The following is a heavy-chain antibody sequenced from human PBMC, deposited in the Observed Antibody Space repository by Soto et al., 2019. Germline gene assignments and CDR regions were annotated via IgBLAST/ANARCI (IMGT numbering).Heavy chain of an antibody. J-gene: IGHJ6*02. D-gene: IGHD4-17*01. CDR2: IYHSGST. CDR1: GGSSSSGGYF. CDR3: ARAHYGDYGYGMDV. Sequence: PSETLPLTWTVSGGSSSSGGYFWSWIRQPPGKGLEWIGYIYHSGSTYYNPSLKSRVTISVDRSKNQFSLKLSSVTAADTAVYYCARAHYGDYGYGMDVWGQGTTVTVSS. V-gene: IGHV4-30-2*01.